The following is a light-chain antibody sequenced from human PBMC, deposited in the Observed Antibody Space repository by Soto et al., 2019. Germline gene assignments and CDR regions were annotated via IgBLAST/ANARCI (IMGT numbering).Light chain of an antibody. Sequence: EIVWTQSPATLSLSPGERATVSCRASQSVSSHLAWYQQKRGQAPRLLIYDASSRASGIPARFSGSGSGTDFTPTISSLEPEEFAVYYCQQGGNWPLTFGQGTRLEIK. V-gene: IGKV3-11*01. CDR2: DAS. J-gene: IGKJ5*01. CDR1: QSVSSH. CDR3: QQGGNWPLT.